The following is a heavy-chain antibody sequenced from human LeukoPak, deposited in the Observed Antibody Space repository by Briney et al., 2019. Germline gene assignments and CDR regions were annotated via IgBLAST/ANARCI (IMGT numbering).Heavy chain of an antibody. CDR1: GGSISSSSYY. Sequence: SETLSLTCTVSGGSISSSSYYWGWIRQPPGKGLEWIGSIYYSGSTYYNPSLKSRVTISVDTSKNQFSLKLSSVTAADTAVYYCARGVRVLNYYDSSGYLYYFDYWGQGTLVTVSS. CDR2: IYYSGST. J-gene: IGHJ4*02. V-gene: IGHV4-39*01. CDR3: ARGVRVLNYYDSSGYLYYFDY. D-gene: IGHD3-22*01.